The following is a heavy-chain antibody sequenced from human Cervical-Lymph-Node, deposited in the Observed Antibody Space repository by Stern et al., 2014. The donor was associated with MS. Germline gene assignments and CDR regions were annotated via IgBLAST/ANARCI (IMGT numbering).Heavy chain of an antibody. Sequence: QLQLQESGPRLVKASQTLSLTCTVSGGSVTTEGYYWSWIRQHPAKGLEWIGYIHYSGNTHYKPSLKSLVNISVDTSKNQFALKLSSVTAADTAVYYCASPTGHWGQGALVTVSS. D-gene: IGHD1-1*01. CDR3: ASPTGH. CDR1: GGSVTTEGYY. CDR2: IHYSGNT. V-gene: IGHV4-31*01. J-gene: IGHJ1*01.